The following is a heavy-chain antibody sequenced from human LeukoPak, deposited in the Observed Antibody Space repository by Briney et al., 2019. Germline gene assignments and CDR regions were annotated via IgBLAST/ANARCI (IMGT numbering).Heavy chain of an antibody. D-gene: IGHD5-24*01. CDR3: ARGGKGNADGYNQALDY. V-gene: IGHV1-46*01. Sequence: ASVKVSCEASGYTFINYYIHWVRQAPGQGLEWMGIINPSGGSTTYAQKFQGRVTMTRDTSTSTVCMELSSLRSDDTAVYYCARGGKGNADGYNQALDYWGQGTLVTVSS. J-gene: IGHJ4*02. CDR1: GYTFINYY. CDR2: INPSGGST.